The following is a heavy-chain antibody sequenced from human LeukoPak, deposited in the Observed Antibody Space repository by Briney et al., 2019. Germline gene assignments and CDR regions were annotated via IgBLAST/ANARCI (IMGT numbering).Heavy chain of an antibody. Sequence: ETLSLTCTVSGGSISSYYWSLIRQPAGKGLEWIGRIYTSGSTNYNPSLKSRVTMSVDTSKNQFSLKLSSVTAADTAVYYCARQGRGYSYGYDYWGQGTLVTVSS. CDR3: ARQGRGYSYGYDY. V-gene: IGHV4-4*07. J-gene: IGHJ4*02. CDR2: IYTSGST. CDR1: GGSISSYY. D-gene: IGHD5-18*01.